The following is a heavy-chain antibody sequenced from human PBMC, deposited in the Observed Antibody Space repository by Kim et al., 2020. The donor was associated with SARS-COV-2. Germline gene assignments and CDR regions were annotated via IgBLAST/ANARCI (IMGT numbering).Heavy chain of an antibody. CDR1: GGTFSSYA. CDR3: ARVMRPTPLRNTDWGLSLLWYFDL. J-gene: IGHJ2*01. Sequence: SVKVSCKASGGTFSSYAISWVRQAPGQGLEWMGGIIPIFGTANYAQKFQGRVTITADESTSTAYMELSSLRSEDTAVYYCARVMRPTPLRNTDWGLSLLWYFDLWGRGTLVTVSS. CDR2: IIPIFGTA. D-gene: IGHD7-27*01. V-gene: IGHV1-69*13.